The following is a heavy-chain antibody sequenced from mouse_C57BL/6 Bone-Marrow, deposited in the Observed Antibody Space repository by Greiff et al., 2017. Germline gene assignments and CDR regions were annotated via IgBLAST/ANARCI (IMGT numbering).Heavy chain of an antibody. Sequence: QVQLQQSGPELVKPGASVKISCKASGYAFSSSWMNWVKQRPGKGLEWIGRIYPGDGYTNYNGKFKGKATLTADKSSSTAYMQLSSLTSEDSEVYFCSRYGNCAWFAYWGQGTLVTVSA. D-gene: IGHD1-1*01. CDR2: IYPGDGYT. CDR3: SRYGNCAWFAY. V-gene: IGHV1-82*01. J-gene: IGHJ3*01. CDR1: GYAFSSSW.